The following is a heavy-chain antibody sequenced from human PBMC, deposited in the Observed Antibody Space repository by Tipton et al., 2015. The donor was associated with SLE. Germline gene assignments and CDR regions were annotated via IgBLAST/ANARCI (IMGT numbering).Heavy chain of an antibody. D-gene: IGHD6-19*01. V-gene: IGHV4-59*11. Sequence: TLSLTCTVSGGSISSHYWSWIRQPPGKGLEWIGYIYYSGSTNYNPSLKSRVTISVDTSKNQFSLKLSSVTAADTAVYYCARTRRYSSGWYWYFDLWGRGTLVTVSS. CDR3: ARTRRYSSGWYWYFDL. CDR1: GGSISSHY. CDR2: IYYSGST. J-gene: IGHJ2*01.